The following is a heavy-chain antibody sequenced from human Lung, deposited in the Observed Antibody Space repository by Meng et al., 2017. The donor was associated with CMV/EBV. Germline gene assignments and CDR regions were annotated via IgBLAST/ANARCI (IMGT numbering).Heavy chain of an antibody. V-gene: IGHV4-4*02. J-gene: IGHJ4*02. CDR2: IYDSGST. D-gene: IGHD6-19*01. CDR1: GGSISSSNW. CDR3: ASFPPPGKQWLVTDY. Sequence: GQLPRSGPGLVESSGTLPLTCAVAGGSISSSNWWSWVRQPPGKGLEWIGEIYDSGSTNYNPSLKSRVTISVDKSKNQFSLKLSSVTAADTAVYYCASFPPPGKQWLVTDYWGQGTLVTVSS.